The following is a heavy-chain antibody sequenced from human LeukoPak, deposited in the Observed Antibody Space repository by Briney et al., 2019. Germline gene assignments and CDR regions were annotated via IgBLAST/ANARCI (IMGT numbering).Heavy chain of an antibody. CDR3: ARLCSSTSCPFDY. CDR1: GGSISSSSHY. Sequence: SETLSLTCTVSGGSISSSSHYWGWIRQPPGKGLEWIGSIYYSGSTYYNPSLKSRVTISVDTSKNQFSLILNSVTAADTAVYYCARLCSSTSCPFDYWGQGTLVTVSS. CDR2: IYYSGST. D-gene: IGHD2-2*01. V-gene: IGHV4-39*01. J-gene: IGHJ4*02.